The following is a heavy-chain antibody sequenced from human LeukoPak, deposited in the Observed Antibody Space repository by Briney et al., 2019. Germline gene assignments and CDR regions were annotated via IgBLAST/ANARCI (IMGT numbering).Heavy chain of an antibody. Sequence: ASVKVSCKASGYTFTGYYIHWVRQAPGQGLEWMGWINPKSGGTNYAQKFQGRVTMTRDTSISTASMELSSLRSDGTALYYCARSLRSATNWLDPWGRGTLVTVSS. CDR1: GYTFTGYY. CDR3: ARSLRSATNWLDP. J-gene: IGHJ5*02. V-gene: IGHV1-2*02. CDR2: INPKSGGT.